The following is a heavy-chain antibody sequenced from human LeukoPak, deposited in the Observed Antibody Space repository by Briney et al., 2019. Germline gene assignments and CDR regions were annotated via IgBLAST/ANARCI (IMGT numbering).Heavy chain of an antibody. CDR3: AREVAYYDSSGYYWFDP. Sequence: ASVKVSCKASGYTFTSYGISWVRQAPGQGLEWMGWISAYNGNTNYAQKLQGRVTMTTDTSTSTAYMELRSLRSDDTAVYYCAREVAYYDSSGYYWFDPWGQGTLVTVSS. CDR2: ISAYNGNT. J-gene: IGHJ5*02. CDR1: GYTFTSYG. D-gene: IGHD3-22*01. V-gene: IGHV1-18*01.